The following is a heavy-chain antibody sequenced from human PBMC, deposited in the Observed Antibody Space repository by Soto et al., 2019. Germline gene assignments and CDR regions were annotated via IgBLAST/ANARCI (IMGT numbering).Heavy chain of an antibody. CDR3: ARWDYYDSSGFDY. D-gene: IGHD3-22*01. V-gene: IGHV3-30-3*01. CDR1: GFTFSSYA. Sequence: QVQLVGSGGGVVQPGRSLRLSCAASGFTFSSYAMHWVRQDPGKGLEWVAVISYDGSNKYYADSVKGRFTISRDNSKNTLYLQMNSLRAEDTAVYYCARWDYYDSSGFDYWGQGTLVTVSS. CDR2: ISYDGSNK. J-gene: IGHJ4*02.